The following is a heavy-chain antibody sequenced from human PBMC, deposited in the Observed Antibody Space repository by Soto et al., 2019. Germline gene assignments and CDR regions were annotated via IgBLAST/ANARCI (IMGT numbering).Heavy chain of an antibody. V-gene: IGHV3-13*01. CDR3: ARGRMNSSSWYYYYGMDV. CDR1: GFTFSSYD. CDR2: IGTAGDT. Sequence: EVQLVESGGGLVQPGGSLRLSCAASGFTFSSYDMHWVRQATGKGLEWVSAIGTAGDTYYPGSVKGRFTISRENAKNSLYRQMNSLRAEDTAVYYCARGRMNSSSWYYYYGMDVWGQGTTVTVSS. D-gene: IGHD6-13*01. J-gene: IGHJ6*02.